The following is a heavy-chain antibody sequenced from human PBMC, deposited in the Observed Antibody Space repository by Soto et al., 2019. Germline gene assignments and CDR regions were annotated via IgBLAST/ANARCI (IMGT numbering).Heavy chain of an antibody. D-gene: IGHD4-4*01. V-gene: IGHV1-46*01. Sequence: ASVKVSCKASGYTFTGYYIHWVRQAPGQGLEWMGKINPSGGVTMYPQKFQGRVTMTRDTSTSTVYMELSSLRSEDTAVYYCARRGDDYNYLDYWGQGTLVTVSS. CDR1: GYTFTGYY. CDR3: ARRGDDYNYLDY. J-gene: IGHJ4*02. CDR2: INPSGGVT.